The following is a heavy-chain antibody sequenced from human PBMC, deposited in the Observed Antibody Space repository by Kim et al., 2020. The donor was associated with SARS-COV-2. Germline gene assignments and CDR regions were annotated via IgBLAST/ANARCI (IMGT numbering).Heavy chain of an antibody. Sequence: SVKVSCKASGGTFSSYAISWVRQAPGQGLEWMGGIIPIFGTANYAQKFQGRVTITADESTSTAYMELSSLRSEDTAVYYCARDRAGGSGHPYSQLWFDPWGQGTLVTVSS. D-gene: IGHD3-3*01. CDR3: ARDRAGGSGHPYSQLWFDP. V-gene: IGHV1-69*13. CDR1: GGTFSSYA. J-gene: IGHJ5*02. CDR2: IIPIFGTA.